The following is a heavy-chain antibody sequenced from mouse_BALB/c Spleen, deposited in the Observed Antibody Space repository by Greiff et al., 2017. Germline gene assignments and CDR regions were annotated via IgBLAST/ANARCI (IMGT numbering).Heavy chain of an antibody. D-gene: IGHD2-3*01. V-gene: IGHV1S29*02. J-gene: IGHJ3*01. CDR2: IYPYNGGT. CDR3: ATYDLFAY. Sequence: VQLKQSGPELVKPGASVKISCKASGYTFTDYNMHWVKQSHGKSLEWIGYIYPYNGGTGYNQKFKSKATLTVDNSSSTAYMELRSLTSEDSAVYYCATYDLFAYWGQGTLVTVSA. CDR1: GYTFTDYN.